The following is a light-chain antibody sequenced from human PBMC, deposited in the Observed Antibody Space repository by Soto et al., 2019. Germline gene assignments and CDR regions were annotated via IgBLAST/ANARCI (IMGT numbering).Light chain of an antibody. Sequence: EVVLTQSPGTLSLSPGERATLSCRASQNVYINSLAWYQQKPGQPPRLLIYGASTRAAGIPERISGSGSGADFPLSIDGLEPEDFAIYYCQQYGDSPLTFGPGTRVD. CDR1: QNVYINS. CDR2: GAS. V-gene: IGKV3-20*01. CDR3: QQYGDSPLT. J-gene: IGKJ3*01.